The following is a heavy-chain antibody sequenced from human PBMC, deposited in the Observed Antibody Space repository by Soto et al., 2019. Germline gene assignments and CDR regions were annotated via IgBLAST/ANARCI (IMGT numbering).Heavy chain of an antibody. CDR1: GFTFSGSA. CDR3: TVYSSSAGDFDY. J-gene: IGHJ4*02. D-gene: IGHD6-6*01. CDR2: IRSKANSYAT. V-gene: IGHV3-73*01. Sequence: LRLSCAASGFTFSGSAMHWVRQASGKGLEWVGRIRSKANSYATAYAASVKGRFTISRDDSKNTAYLQMNSLKTEDTAVYYCTVYSSSAGDFDYWGQGTLVTVSS.